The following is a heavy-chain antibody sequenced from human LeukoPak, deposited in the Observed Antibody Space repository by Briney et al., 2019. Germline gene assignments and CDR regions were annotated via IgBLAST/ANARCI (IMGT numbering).Heavy chain of an antibody. J-gene: IGHJ5*02. CDR1: GFNFNIYS. CDR3: VRDVFVVRPTGNLFDP. D-gene: IGHD3-10*01. V-gene: IGHV3-48*01. CDR2: ISSSSSTI. Sequence: GGSLRLSCAASGFNFNIYSMNWVRQAPGKGLEWISFISSSSSTIYYSDSVKGRFTISRDNAKNSLYLQINSLRAEDTAVYYCVRDVFVVRPTGNLFDPWGQGTLVTVSS.